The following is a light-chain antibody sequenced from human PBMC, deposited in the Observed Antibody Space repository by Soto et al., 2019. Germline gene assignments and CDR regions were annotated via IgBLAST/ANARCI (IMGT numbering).Light chain of an antibody. V-gene: IGLV2-23*02. CDR3: CSYAGSSTPYV. CDR1: SSDVGSYNL. CDR2: EVS. J-gene: IGLJ1*01. Sequence: QSVLTQPASVSGSPGQSITISCTGTSSDVGSYNLVSWYQQHPGKAPQLIIYEVSKRPSGVSDRFSGSKSGNTASLTISGLQAEDEADYYCCSYAGSSTPYVFGAGTKLTVL.